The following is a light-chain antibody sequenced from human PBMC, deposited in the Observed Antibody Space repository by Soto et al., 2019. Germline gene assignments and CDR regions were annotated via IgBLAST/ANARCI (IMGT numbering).Light chain of an antibody. CDR2: KAS. V-gene: IGKV1-5*03. CDR3: QHYKSYPWT. CDR1: QSIDSW. Sequence: DIQMTQSPSTMCASVGDRVTMPCRASQSIDSWLAWYQQKPGKAPKFLMYKASNLESGVPSRFSGSGSETEFTLTISSLQPDDFAIYYCQHYKSYPWTFGQGTKVEIK. J-gene: IGKJ1*01.